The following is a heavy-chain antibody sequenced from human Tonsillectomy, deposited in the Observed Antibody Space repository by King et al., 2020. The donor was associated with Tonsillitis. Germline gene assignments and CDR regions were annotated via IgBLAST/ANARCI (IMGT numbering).Heavy chain of an antibody. CDR3: ARDQDIAVAGPDY. J-gene: IGHJ4*02. V-gene: IGHV1-2*02. CDR1: GYTFTGYY. D-gene: IGHD6-19*01. CDR2: INPNSGGT. Sequence: QLVQSGAEVKKPGASVKVSCKASGYTFTGYYMHWVRQAPGQGLEWVGWINPNSGGTNYAQKFQGRVTMTRDTSISTAYMELSRLRSDDTAVYYCARDQDIAVAGPDYWGQGTLVTVSS.